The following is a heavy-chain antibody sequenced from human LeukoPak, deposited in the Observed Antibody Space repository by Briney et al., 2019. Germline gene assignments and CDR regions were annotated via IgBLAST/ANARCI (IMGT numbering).Heavy chain of an antibody. CDR2: IYTSGST. J-gene: IGHJ3*02. CDR3: ARDRASETYYDFWSGYYGDALDI. V-gene: IGHV4-4*07. CDR1: GGSISSYY. Sequence: SETLSLTCTVSGGSISSYYWSWIRQPAGKGLEWIGRIYTSGSTNYNPSLKSRVTMSVDTSKNQFSLKLSSVTGADTAVYYCARDRASETYYDFWSGYYGDALDIWGQGTMVTVSS. D-gene: IGHD3-3*01.